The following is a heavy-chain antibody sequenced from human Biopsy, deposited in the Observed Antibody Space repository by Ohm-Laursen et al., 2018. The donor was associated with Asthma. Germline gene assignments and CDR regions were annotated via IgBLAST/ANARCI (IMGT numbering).Heavy chain of an antibody. D-gene: IGHD3-22*01. CDR2: IYYSGST. J-gene: IGHJ4*02. Sequence: TLSLTCAVSYGSINSGGYFWTWIRQQPGKGLGWIGFIYYSGSTYYNPSLKSRVSISIDTSKNQFSLKLSSVTAADTAVYYCARAQDYYDSRGYYRSFDYWGQGTLVTVSS. CDR1: YGSINSGGYF. V-gene: IGHV4-31*11. CDR3: ARAQDYYDSRGYYRSFDY.